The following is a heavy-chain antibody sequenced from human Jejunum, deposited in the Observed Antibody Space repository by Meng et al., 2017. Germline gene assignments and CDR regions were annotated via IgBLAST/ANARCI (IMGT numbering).Heavy chain of an antibody. CDR1: GFTFRNYA. CDR3: AREFFTTMTYYYLDD. D-gene: IGHD3-22*01. J-gene: IGHJ4*02. CDR2: IWYDGSNK. Sequence: GESLKISCEVSGFTFRNYAMHWVRQAPGKGLEWVAIIWYDGSNKYYGDSVRGRFTISRDDSKNTVYLQMNSLRDEDTAVYYCAREFFTTMTYYYLDDWGQGTLVTVSS. V-gene: IGHV3-33*01.